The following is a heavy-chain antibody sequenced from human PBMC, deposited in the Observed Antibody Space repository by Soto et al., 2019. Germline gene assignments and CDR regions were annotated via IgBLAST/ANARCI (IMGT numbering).Heavy chain of an antibody. CDR3: AKRNDDYGDYGYFDY. Sequence: EVQLLESGGGLVQPGGSLRLSCAASGFTFSSNAMSWVRQAPGKGLEWVSGISGSGATTYYADSVKGRFTSSRDNSKNTLYLQMNSLRAEDTAVYYCAKRNDDYGDYGYFDYWGQGTLVTVSS. V-gene: IGHV3-23*01. D-gene: IGHD4-17*01. J-gene: IGHJ4*02. CDR1: GFTFSSNA. CDR2: ISGSGATT.